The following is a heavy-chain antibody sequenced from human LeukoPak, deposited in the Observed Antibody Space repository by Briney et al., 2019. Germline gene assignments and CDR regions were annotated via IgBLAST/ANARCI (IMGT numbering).Heavy chain of an antibody. V-gene: IGHV3-30*18. D-gene: IGHD6-13*01. CDR1: GFTFSSQG. CDR2: MSQDGSNK. CDR3: AKAGGVYSSPFDP. Sequence: PGGSLRLSCVASGFTFSSQGMHWVRQAPGKGLEWVAIMSQDGSNKYYADSVKGRFTISRDNSKNTLYLQMNSLRAEDTAVYYCAKAGGVYSSPFDPWGQGTLVTVSS. J-gene: IGHJ5*02.